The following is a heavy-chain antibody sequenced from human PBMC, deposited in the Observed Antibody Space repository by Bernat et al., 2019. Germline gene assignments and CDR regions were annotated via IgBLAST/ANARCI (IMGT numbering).Heavy chain of an antibody. V-gene: IGHV3-30*07. CDR3: ARDGIAAAAPFDY. D-gene: IGHD6-13*01. CDR1: GFTFSSYA. CDR2: ISYDGSNK. J-gene: IGHJ4*02. Sequence: QVQLVESGGGVVQPGRSLRLSCAASGFTFSSYAMHWVRQAPGKGLEWVAVISYDGSNKYYADSVKGRFTISRDNSKNTLYLQMNSLRAEDTAVYYCARDGIAAAAPFDYWGQGTLVTVSS.